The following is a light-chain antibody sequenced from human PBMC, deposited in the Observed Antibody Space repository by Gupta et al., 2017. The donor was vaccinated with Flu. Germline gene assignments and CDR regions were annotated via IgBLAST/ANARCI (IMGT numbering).Light chain of an antibody. Sequence: SALPQPPSASGSPGPSVTISCTGTSSDVGGYNYVSWYQQHPGKAPKLMIYEVSKRPSGVPDRFSGSKSGNTASLTVSGLQAEDEADYYCSSYAGSNNVVFGGGTKLTVL. J-gene: IGLJ2*01. CDR2: EVS. V-gene: IGLV2-8*01. CDR1: SSDVGGYNY. CDR3: SSYAGSNNVV.